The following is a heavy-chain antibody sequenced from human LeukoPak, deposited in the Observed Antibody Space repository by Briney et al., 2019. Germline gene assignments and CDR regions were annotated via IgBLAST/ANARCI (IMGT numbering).Heavy chain of an antibody. CDR1: GGSISSGGYY. J-gene: IGHJ6*02. CDR2: IYHSGST. D-gene: IGHD1-26*01. V-gene: IGHV4-30-2*01. Sequence: PSETLSLTYTVSGGSISSGGYYWSWIRQPPGKGLEWIGYIYHSGSTYYNPSLKSRVTISVDRSKNQFSLKLSSVTAADTAVYYCARVGATPRYYNYYGMDVWGQGTTVTVSS. CDR3: ARVGATPRYYNYYGMDV.